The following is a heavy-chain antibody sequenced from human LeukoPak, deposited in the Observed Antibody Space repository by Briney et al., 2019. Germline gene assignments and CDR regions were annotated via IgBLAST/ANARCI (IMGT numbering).Heavy chain of an antibody. CDR2: TYYRSKWYN. CDR3: AKFVYSSGGFDY. V-gene: IGHV6-1*01. D-gene: IGHD6-25*01. J-gene: IGHJ4*02. Sequence: SQTLSLTFAISGDSVSSNSAAWNWIRQSPSRGLEWLGRTYYRSKWYNDYAVSVKSRITINPDTSKNQFSLQLNSVTPEDTAVYHCAKFVYSSGGFDYWGQGTLVTVSS. CDR1: GDSVSSNSAA.